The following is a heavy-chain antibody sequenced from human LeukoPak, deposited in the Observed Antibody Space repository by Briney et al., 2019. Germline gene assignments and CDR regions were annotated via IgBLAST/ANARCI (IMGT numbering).Heavy chain of an antibody. CDR1: GFTFSTYW. J-gene: IGHJ4*02. Sequence: PGGSLRLSCVASGFTFSTYWMSWVRQAPGKGLEWLANIKEDGTGKNHVDSVKGRFTISRDNAKNSLYLQMNSLRAEDTALYYCAKGRGYSGYDFFDYWGQGTLVTVSS. CDR3: AKGRGYSGYDFFDY. CDR2: IKEDGTGK. D-gene: IGHD5-12*01. V-gene: IGHV3-7*05.